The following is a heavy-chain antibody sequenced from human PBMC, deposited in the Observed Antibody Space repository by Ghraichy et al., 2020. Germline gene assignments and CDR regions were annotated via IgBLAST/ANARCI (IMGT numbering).Heavy chain of an antibody. D-gene: IGHD1-7*01. CDR1: GFTFRNYA. Sequence: GGSLRLSCAASGFTFRNYAMSWVRQTPGKGLEWVSAISGSGDSTYYADSVKGRFTISRDDSKNTLYLQMNSLRAEDTAVYYCAKDHVNYAWTYFDYWGQGTLVTVSS. V-gene: IGHV3-23*01. CDR3: AKDHVNYAWTYFDY. J-gene: IGHJ4*02. CDR2: ISGSGDST.